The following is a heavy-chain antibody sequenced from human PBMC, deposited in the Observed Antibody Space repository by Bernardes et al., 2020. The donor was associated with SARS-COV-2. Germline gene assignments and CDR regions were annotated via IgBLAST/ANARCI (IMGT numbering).Heavy chain of an antibody. Sequence: ASVKVSCMASGYPFTGYYMHWVRQAPGQGLEWMGWINPNSGGTNYAQKFQGRVTMTRDTSISTAHMELSRLRSDDTAVYYCAIPPTNYDRYGMDVWGQGTTVTVSS. V-gene: IGHV1-2*02. J-gene: IGHJ6*02. CDR1: GYPFTGYY. CDR2: INPNSGGT. CDR3: AIPPTNYDRYGMDV. D-gene: IGHD3-22*01.